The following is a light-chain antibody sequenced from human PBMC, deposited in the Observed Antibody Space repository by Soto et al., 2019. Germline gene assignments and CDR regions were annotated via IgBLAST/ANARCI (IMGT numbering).Light chain of an antibody. CDR1: SSDVGGYNY. Sequence: QSALTQPASVSGSPGQSITISCTGTSSDVGGYNYVSWYQHHPGKALKLMIYDVTNRPSRVCNRFSGSKSGNTASLTISGLQAEDEADYYCTSYTTSSPYLVFGGGTKLTVL. V-gene: IGLV2-14*03. J-gene: IGLJ3*02. CDR3: TSYTTSSPYLV. CDR2: DVT.